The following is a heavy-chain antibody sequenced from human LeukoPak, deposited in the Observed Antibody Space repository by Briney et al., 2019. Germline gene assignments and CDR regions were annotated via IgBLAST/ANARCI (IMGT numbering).Heavy chain of an antibody. Sequence: SVKVSCKASGGTFSSYAISWVRQALGQGLEWMGGIIPIFGTANYAQKFQGRVTITTDESTSTAYMELSSLRSEDTAVYYCARVGSDGYYDFWSGYVFDPWGQGTLVTVSS. D-gene: IGHD3-3*01. V-gene: IGHV1-69*05. CDR1: GGTFSSYA. CDR3: ARVGSDGYYDFWSGYVFDP. CDR2: IIPIFGTA. J-gene: IGHJ5*02.